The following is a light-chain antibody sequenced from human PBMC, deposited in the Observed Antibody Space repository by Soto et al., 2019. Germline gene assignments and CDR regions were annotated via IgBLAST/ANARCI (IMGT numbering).Light chain of an antibody. J-gene: IGLJ2*01. CDR1: SSNIGAGYG. CDR3: QSYDSSLSGYVV. V-gene: IGLV1-40*01. Sequence: QSVLTQPPSVSGAPGQRVTISCTGSSSNIGAGYGVHWYQQLPGTAPKLLIYGNNNRPSGVPDRFSGSKSGTSASLAITGLQAEDEADYYCQSYDSSLSGYVVFGGGTKLTVL. CDR2: GNN.